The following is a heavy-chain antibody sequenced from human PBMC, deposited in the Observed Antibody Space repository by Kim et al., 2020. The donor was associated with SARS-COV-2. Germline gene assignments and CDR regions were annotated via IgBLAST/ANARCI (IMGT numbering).Heavy chain of an antibody. CDR3: GRLDFGDIY. CDR1: GFTVSSYV. J-gene: IGHJ4*02. V-gene: IGHV3-53*01. CDR2: IYPDGYP. D-gene: IGHD4-17*01. Sequence: GGSLRLSCAASGFTVSSYVMSWVRQTPGKGLEWVSLIYPDGYPYYADSVKGRFTISRDTSESTLYLQMNSLRADDTAVYYCGRLDFGDIYWGQGTLVTVSS.